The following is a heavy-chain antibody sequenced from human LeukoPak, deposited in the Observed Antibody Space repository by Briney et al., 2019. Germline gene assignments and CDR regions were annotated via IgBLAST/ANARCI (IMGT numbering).Heavy chain of an antibody. CDR1: GFTFSSYG. D-gene: IGHD6-13*01. Sequence: GGSLRLSCAASGFTFSSYGMNWVRQAPGKGLEWISYISTSSSAIYYADSVKGRFTISRDNAKNSLYLQMNSPRDEDTAVYYCATEGFVVAAAGHIGYFHHWGQGTLVTVSS. J-gene: IGHJ1*01. V-gene: IGHV3-48*02. CDR2: ISTSSSAI. CDR3: ATEGFVVAAAGHIGYFHH.